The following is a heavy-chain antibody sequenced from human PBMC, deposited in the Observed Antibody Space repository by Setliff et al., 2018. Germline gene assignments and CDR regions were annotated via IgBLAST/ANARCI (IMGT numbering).Heavy chain of an antibody. CDR3: ARDTLGYGDYVGFDI. D-gene: IGHD4-17*01. CDR1: GYSFISYG. V-gene: IGHV1-2*06. Sequence: GASVKVSCKTSGYSFISYGISWVRQAPGQGLEWMGRINPNSGGTNSAQKFQGRVTMTRDTSISTAYMELSRLRSDDTAVYYCARDTLGYGDYVGFDIWGQGTMVTVSS. J-gene: IGHJ3*02. CDR2: INPNSGGT.